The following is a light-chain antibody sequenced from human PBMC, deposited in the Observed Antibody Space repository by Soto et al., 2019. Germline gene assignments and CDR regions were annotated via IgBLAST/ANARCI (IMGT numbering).Light chain of an antibody. CDR2: GAS. Sequence: VLTQSPGTLSLSPGESATLSCRASQTVSITYLTWYQQKPGQAPRLLIFGASKRATGIPDRFSGSGSGRDFTLTISGLEPEDFAVYYCQQYGSSPLISFGQGKRLEIK. V-gene: IGKV3-20*01. CDR3: QQYGSSPLIS. J-gene: IGKJ5*01. CDR1: QTVSITY.